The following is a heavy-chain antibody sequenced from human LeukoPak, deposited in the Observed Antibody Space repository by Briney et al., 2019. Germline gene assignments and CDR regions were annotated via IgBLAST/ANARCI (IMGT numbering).Heavy chain of an antibody. Sequence: GGSLRLSCAASGFXFSTYAIHWVRQTPGKGLEYLSAISTNGGGTYYANSVKGRFTISRDNSKNTLYLQMGSLRAEDMAVYYCARYCSGVSCYSGYDYWGQGTLVTVSS. CDR2: ISTNGGGT. CDR1: GFXFSTYA. V-gene: IGHV3-64*01. D-gene: IGHD2-15*01. J-gene: IGHJ4*02. CDR3: ARYCSGVSCYSGYDY.